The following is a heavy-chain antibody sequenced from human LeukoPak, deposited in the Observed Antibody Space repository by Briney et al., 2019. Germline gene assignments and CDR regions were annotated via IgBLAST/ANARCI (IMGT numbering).Heavy chain of an antibody. Sequence: PSETLSLTCAVSGYSISSGYYWGWIRQPPGKGLDWIGSIFHIGTTYYNPSLKSRVTISVDTSKNPFSLKLTAVTAADTAVYYCARHNPPPVVFGVVRGWFDPWGQGTLVSVSS. J-gene: IGHJ5*02. V-gene: IGHV4-38-2*01. CDR1: GYSISSGYY. CDR2: IFHIGTT. D-gene: IGHD3-3*01. CDR3: ARHNPPPVVFGVVRGWFDP.